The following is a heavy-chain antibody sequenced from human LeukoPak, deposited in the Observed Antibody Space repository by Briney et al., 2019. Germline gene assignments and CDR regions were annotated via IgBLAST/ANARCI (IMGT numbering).Heavy chain of an antibody. D-gene: IGHD1-26*01. J-gene: IGHJ4*02. CDR1: GYSFTTYW. Sequence: GESLQISCKGSGYSFTTYWIAWVRQMPGRGLEWMGIISPDDSDIRYSPSLQGHVTISADKSISTAYLQWSSLQASDTAMYYCARHEGSGSYYSYWGEGTLVTVSS. CDR3: ARHEGSGSYYSY. V-gene: IGHV5-51*01. CDR2: ISPDDSDI.